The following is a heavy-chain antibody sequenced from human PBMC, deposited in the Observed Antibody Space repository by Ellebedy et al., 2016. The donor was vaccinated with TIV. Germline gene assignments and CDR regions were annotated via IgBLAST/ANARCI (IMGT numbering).Heavy chain of an antibody. CDR2: NGSDTFTR. V-gene: IGHV3-48*02. J-gene: IGHJ2*01. D-gene: IGHD3-10*02. CDR1: GRPLSGDN. Sequence: GESLKISCGASGRPLSGDNKARVRQRPGNGPEWHSQNGSDTFTRHYPDSVRGRFTISRDNAKNSLFLQMDSLRDEDTAMYNCAREVVPGVGYGDLWGRGTVVSVSS. CDR3: AREVVPGVGYGDL.